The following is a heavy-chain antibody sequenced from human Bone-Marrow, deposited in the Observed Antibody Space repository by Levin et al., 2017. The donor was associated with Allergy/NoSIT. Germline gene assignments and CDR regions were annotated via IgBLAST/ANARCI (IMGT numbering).Heavy chain of an antibody. CDR2: ISNDSNNK. CDR1: GFTFSNYG. J-gene: IGHJ4*02. Sequence: SCTASGFTFSNYGMHWVRQAPGKGPEWVATISNDSNNKHYIDSVKGRFTISRDNSKNTLYLQMNSLRTEDTAMYYCAGYDSSGYYRLDFWGQGTLVTVSS. V-gene: IGHV3-30*03. CDR3: AGYDSSGYYRLDF. D-gene: IGHD3-22*01.